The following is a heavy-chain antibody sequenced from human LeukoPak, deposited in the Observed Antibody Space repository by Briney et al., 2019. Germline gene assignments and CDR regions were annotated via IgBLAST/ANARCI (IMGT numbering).Heavy chain of an antibody. J-gene: IGHJ4*01. CDR3: ARDYVTMAPDY. CDR2: IRPGPSQT. D-gene: IGHD3-10*02. CDR1: GFTFNTYG. Sequence: PGGSLRLSCAASGFTFNTYGMNWVRLAPGKGLEWLSYIRPGPSQTYYADSVRGRFVISRDDAKSSLYLQMSSLRAEDTAVYYCARDYVTMAPDYGGLGTLVTVSS. V-gene: IGHV3-21*01.